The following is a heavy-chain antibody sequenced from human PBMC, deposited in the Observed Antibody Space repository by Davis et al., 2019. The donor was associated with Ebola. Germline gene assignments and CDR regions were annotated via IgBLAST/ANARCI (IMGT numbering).Heavy chain of an antibody. CDR1: GFTFSGYW. D-gene: IGHD6-19*01. Sequence: HTGGSLRLSCAASGFTFSGYWMHWVRQAPGKGLVWVSRIKNDGSSTSYADSVKGRFTISRDNAKNTLFLQMNSLRVEDTAVYYCASGIVAGVDWFDPWGQGTLVTVSS. CDR3: ASGIVAGVDWFDP. CDR2: IKNDGSST. V-gene: IGHV3-74*01. J-gene: IGHJ5*02.